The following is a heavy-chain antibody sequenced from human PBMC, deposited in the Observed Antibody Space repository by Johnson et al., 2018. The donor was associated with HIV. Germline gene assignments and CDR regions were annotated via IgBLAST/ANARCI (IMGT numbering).Heavy chain of an antibody. J-gene: IGHJ3*02. D-gene: IGHD3-22*01. CDR1: GFTFSSYG. CDR2: IHYDGTNK. V-gene: IGHV3-30*02. Sequence: QVQLVESGGGVVQPGGSLRLSCAASGFTFSSYGMHWVRQAPGKGLEWVAFIHYDGTNKYSPDSVKGRFTISRDNSKNTVDLQMNRLRPEDTAVYYCAKIRRAYYEDAFDMWGQGTMVTVSS. CDR3: AKIRRAYYEDAFDM.